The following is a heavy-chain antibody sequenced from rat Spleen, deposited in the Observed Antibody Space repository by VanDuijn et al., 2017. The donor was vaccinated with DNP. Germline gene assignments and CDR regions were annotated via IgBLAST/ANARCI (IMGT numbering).Heavy chain of an antibody. D-gene: IGHD1-2*01. CDR3: TRNHYSSYYYAMDV. CDR2: TWNTGGT. J-gene: IGHJ4*01. CDR1: GFSLTSDH. V-gene: IGHV2-41*01. Sequence: QVQLKESGPGLVQPSQTLSLTCTVAGFSLTSDHVHCFQPPPGKGLEWMGVTWNTGGTRYNSALKSRLTISKDTSKSQVFLKMNSLQTEDTAIYFCTRNHYSSYYYAMDVWGQGTSVTVSS.